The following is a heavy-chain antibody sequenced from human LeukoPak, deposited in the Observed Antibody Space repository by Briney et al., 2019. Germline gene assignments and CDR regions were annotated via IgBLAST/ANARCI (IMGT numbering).Heavy chain of an antibody. V-gene: IGHV1-58*01. J-gene: IGHJ4*02. CDR1: GFTFTSSA. CDR2: IVVGSGNT. CDR3: AVPSNGIVGATGVFDY. Sequence: GASVTVSCTASGFTFTSSAVQWVRQARGQRLEWIGWIVVGSGNTNYAQRFQERVTITRDMSTSTAYMELSSLRSEDTAVYYCAVPSNGIVGATGVFDYWGQGTLVTVSS. D-gene: IGHD1-26*01.